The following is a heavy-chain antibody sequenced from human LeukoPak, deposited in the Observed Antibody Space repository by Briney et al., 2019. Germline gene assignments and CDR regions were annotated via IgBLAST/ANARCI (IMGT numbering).Heavy chain of an antibody. V-gene: IGHV1-46*01. D-gene: IGHD2-15*01. Sequence: PGASVKVSCKASGYTFTSYYMHWVRQAPGQGLEWMGIINPSGGSTSYAQKFQGRVTMTRDTSTSTVYMELSSLRSEDTAVYYCARDITVVVVAATLYSWGQGTLVTVSS. J-gene: IGHJ5*02. CDR3: ARDITVVVVAATLYS. CDR1: GYTFTSYY. CDR2: INPSGGST.